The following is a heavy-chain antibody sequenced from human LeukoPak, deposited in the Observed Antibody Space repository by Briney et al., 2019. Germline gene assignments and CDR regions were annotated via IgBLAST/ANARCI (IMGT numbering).Heavy chain of an antibody. CDR2: ISGSGGTT. D-gene: IGHD1-14*01. J-gene: IGHJ6*02. CDR3: AKVSGGGLYYDGMDV. Sequence: GGSLRLSCAASGFTFSSYGMHWVRQAPGKGLEWVSVISGSGGTTYYADSVKGRFTISRDSSKNTLYLQMNSLRAEDTAVYYCAKVSGGGLYYDGMDVWGQGTTVTVSS. CDR1: GFTFSSYG. V-gene: IGHV3-23*01.